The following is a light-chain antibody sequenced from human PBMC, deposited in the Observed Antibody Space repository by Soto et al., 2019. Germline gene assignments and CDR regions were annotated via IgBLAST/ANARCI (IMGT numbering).Light chain of an antibody. J-gene: IGKJ5*01. CDR1: QSVSNY. CDR2: AAS. Sequence: DIPMTQSPSSLSASVGDRVPLPCRASQSVSNYLNWYQQKPGKAPKLLIYAASTLQSGVPSRISGSGSGTEFTLTISSLQPEDFASYYCQKLDTYPLTFGQGTRLEIK. CDR3: QKLDTYPLT. V-gene: IGKV1-9*01.